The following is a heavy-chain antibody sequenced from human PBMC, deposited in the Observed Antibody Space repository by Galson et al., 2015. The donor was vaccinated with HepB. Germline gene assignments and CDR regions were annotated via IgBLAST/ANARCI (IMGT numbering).Heavy chain of an antibody. CDR2: IIPIFGTA. CDR1: GGTFSSYA. CDR3: ARALIVVVPAARLWGSYSNSHHAFDI. J-gene: IGHJ3*02. V-gene: IGHV1-69*13. D-gene: IGHD2-2*01. Sequence: SVKVSCKASGGTFSSYAISWVRQAPGQGLEWMGGIIPIFGTANYAQKFQGRVTITADESTSTAYMELSSLRSEDTAVYYCARALIVVVPAARLWGSYSNSHHAFDIWGQGTMVTVSS.